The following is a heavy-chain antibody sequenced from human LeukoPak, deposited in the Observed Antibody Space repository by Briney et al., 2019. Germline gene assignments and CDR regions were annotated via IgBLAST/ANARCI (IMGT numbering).Heavy chain of an antibody. CDR2: INPNNGDT. CDR1: GYIFTTYF. V-gene: IGHV1-2*02. J-gene: IGHJ4*02. Sequence: ASVKVSCKASGYIFTTYFIHWVRQAPGQGLEWMGWINPNNGDTNYVQKFQGRVTMTRDTSISTAYMELTRLRSDDTAVYYCAGHEYYYDSSGYYSHWGQGTLVTVSS. D-gene: IGHD3-22*01. CDR3: AGHEYYYDSSGYYSH.